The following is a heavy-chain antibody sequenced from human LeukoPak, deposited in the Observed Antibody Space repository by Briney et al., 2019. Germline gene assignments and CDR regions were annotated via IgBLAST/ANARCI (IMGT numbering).Heavy chain of an antibody. D-gene: IGHD3-9*01. J-gene: IGHJ5*02. CDR2: ISSSSSTI. V-gene: IGHV3-11*01. Sequence: GGSLRLSCAASGFTFSDYYMSWIRQAPGKGLEWLSYISSSSSTIYYADSVKGRFTISRDNAKNSLYLQMNSLRAEDTAVYYCAKNRPNYDILTGSYDLWGQGTLVTVSS. CDR1: GFTFSDYY. CDR3: AKNRPNYDILTGSYDL.